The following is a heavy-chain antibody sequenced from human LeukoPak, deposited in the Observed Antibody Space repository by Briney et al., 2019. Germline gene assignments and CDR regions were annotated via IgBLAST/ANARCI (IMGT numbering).Heavy chain of an antibody. J-gene: IGHJ4*02. Sequence: GGSLRLSCAASGFTFSSYAMSWVRQAPGKGLEWVSAISGSGGSTYYADSVKGRFTISRDNSKNTLYLQMNSLRAEDTAVYYCAKDPFSGGSSTSRGCFDYWGQGTLVTVSS. CDR2: ISGSGGST. CDR1: GFTFSSYA. CDR3: AKDPFSGGSSTSRGCFDY. V-gene: IGHV3-23*01. D-gene: IGHD2-2*01.